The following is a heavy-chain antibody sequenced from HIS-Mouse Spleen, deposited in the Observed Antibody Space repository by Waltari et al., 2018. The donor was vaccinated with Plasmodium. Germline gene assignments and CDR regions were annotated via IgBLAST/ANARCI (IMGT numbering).Heavy chain of an antibody. Sequence: EVQLVESGGGLVQPGGSLRLSCAASGFTFSCYWMSVVRQAPGKGRGWVANIKQDGCEKNDGDSVKGRFTIARDNAKNSLYLQMNRLRAEDTAVYYCASSWYWYCDLWGRGTLVTVSS. D-gene: IGHD6-13*01. CDR2: IKQDGCEK. CDR3: ASSWYWYCDL. J-gene: IGHJ2*01. CDR1: GFTFSCYW. V-gene: IGHV3-7*01.